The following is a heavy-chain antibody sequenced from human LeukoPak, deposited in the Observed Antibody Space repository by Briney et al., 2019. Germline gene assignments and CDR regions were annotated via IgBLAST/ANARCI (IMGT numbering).Heavy chain of an antibody. V-gene: IGHV3-11*01. CDR1: GFAFNESY. J-gene: IGHJ5*01. CDR3: ARGKRRFDS. CDR2: ISGRSFSI. Sequence: GGSLSLSCAASGFAFNESYMTWTRQAPGKGLEWVGYISGRSFSIYYADSVQGRFTISRDNPTNSLFLHMSSLRADDTAVYFCARGKRRFDSWGQGTLVTVSS.